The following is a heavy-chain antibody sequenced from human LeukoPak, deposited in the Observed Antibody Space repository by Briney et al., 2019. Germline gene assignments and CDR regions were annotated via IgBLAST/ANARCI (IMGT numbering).Heavy chain of an antibody. CDR1: GYSFTSYW. Sequence: GESLKISCKGSGYSFTSYWIGWVRQMPGKGLEWMGIIYPGDSDTRYSPSFQGQVTISADKSISTAYLQWSSLKASDTAMYYCARQSREARGYSYGYPDYWGQGTLVTVSS. D-gene: IGHD5-18*01. J-gene: IGHJ4*02. V-gene: IGHV5-51*01. CDR2: IYPGDSDT. CDR3: ARQSREARGYSYGYPDY.